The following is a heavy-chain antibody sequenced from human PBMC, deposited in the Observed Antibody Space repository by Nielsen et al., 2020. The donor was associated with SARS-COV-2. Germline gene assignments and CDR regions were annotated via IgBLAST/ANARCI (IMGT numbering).Heavy chain of an antibody. CDR3: AREGDSSGSPAEYFHH. D-gene: IGHD3-22*01. V-gene: IGHV4-30-2*01. Sequence: WIRQPPGKGLEYIGYIYDGVTTYYNPALKSRVTISADRSKNQVSLKVTSVTAADTAVYYCAREGDSSGSPAEYFHHWGQAPWSPSPQ. CDR2: IYDGVTT. J-gene: IGHJ1*01.